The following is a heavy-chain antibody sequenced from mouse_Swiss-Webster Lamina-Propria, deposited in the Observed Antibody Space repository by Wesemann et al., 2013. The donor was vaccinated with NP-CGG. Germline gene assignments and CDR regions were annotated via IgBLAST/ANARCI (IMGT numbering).Heavy chain of an antibody. CDR1: GYSITSDYA. CDR3: ARGRYYGLYAMDY. CDR2: ISYSGST. J-gene: IGHJ4*01. D-gene: IGHD1-1*01. V-gene: IGHV3-2*02. Sequence: DVQLQESGPGLVKPSQSLSLTCTVTGYSITSDYAWNWIRQFPGNKLEWMGYISYSGSTSYNPSLKSRISITRDTSKNQFFLQLNSVTTEDTATYYCARGRYYGLYAMDYWGQGTSVTVSS.